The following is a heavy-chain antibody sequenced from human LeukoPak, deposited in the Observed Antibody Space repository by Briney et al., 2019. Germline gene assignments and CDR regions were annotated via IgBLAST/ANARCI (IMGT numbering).Heavy chain of an antibody. V-gene: IGHV3-30*02. CDR1: GFTFNNYG. CDR3: AGSMIVTSFDI. J-gene: IGHJ3*02. CDR2: IQYDRSNQ. Sequence: GGSLRLSCAASGFTFNNYGMHWVRQAPGKGLEWVAYIQYDRSNQQYAGSVKGRFSISRDNSKNTLSLQMNSLRAEDTAVYYCAGSMIVTSFDIWGQGTMVTVSS. D-gene: IGHD3-22*01.